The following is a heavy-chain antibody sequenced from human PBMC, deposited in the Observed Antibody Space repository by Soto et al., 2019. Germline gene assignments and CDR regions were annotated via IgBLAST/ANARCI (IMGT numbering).Heavy chain of an antibody. J-gene: IGHJ6*02. CDR1: GFTFSSYE. V-gene: IGHV3-48*03. D-gene: IGHD2-2*01. CDR2: ISSGGSTI. CDR3: ARAFSDCSSTSCSPDYYYYYGLDV. Sequence: EVQLVESGGGLVQPGGSLRLSCAASGFTFSSYEMNWVRQAPGKGLEWVSYISSGGSTIYYADSVKGRFTICRDNAKNSLYLQMNSLRAEDTAVYYCARAFSDCSSTSCSPDYYYYYGLDVWGQGTTVTVSS.